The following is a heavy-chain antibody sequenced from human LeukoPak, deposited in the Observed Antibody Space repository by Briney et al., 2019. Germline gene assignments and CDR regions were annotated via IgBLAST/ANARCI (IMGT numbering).Heavy chain of an antibody. CDR2: ISYDGSNK. CDR1: GFSSHG. CDR3: ARDSATGYHPDH. J-gene: IGHJ4*02. Sequence: GGSLRLSCTASGFSSHGMFWVRQAPGKGLEWVTFISYDGSNKYYADSVKGRFTISRDNSKNTLHLQMDSLRIDDTAVYYCARDSATGYHPDHWGQGTLVTVSS. D-gene: IGHD3-9*01. V-gene: IGHV3-30*19.